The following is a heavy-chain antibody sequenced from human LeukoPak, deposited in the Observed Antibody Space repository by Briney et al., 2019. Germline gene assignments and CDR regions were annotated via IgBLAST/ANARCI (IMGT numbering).Heavy chain of an antibody. CDR3: ARDYVVGATKD. CDR1: GFTFSDYY. J-gene: IGHJ4*02. D-gene: IGHD1-26*01. CDR2: ISSSGSTI. Sequence: GGSLRLSCAASGFTFSDYYMSWIRQAPGKGLEWVSYISSSGSTIYYADSVKGRFTISGDNAKNSLYLQMNSLRAEDTAVYYCARDYVVGATKDWGQGTLVTVSS. V-gene: IGHV3-11*01.